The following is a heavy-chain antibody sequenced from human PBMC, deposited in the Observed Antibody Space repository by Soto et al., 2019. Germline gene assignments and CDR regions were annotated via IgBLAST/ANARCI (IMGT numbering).Heavy chain of an antibody. J-gene: IGHJ4*02. CDR1: GDSFRSYH. CDR3: VRHPSSSFDS. D-gene: IGHD6-6*01. Sequence: ETLSLTCTVSGDSFRSYHWSWIRQPPGKRLEWIGYIHYSGNAKYNPSLQSRLTISVDTPKNQLSLKLTSVTAADTAMYYCVRHPSSSFDSWGQGTLVTVSS. V-gene: IGHV4-59*08. CDR2: IHYSGNA.